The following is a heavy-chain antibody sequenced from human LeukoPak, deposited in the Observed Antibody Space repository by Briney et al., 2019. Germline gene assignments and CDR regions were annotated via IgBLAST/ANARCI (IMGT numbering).Heavy chain of an antibody. Sequence: GRSLRLSCAASGFTFSSYGMHWVRQAPGKGLGRVAVISYDGSNKYYADSVKGRFTISRDNSKNTLYLQMNSLRAEDTAVYYCAKDASRYCSCGSCYYYGMDVWGKGTTVTVSS. J-gene: IGHJ6*04. CDR2: ISYDGSNK. CDR3: AKDASRYCSCGSCYYYGMDV. D-gene: IGHD2-15*01. V-gene: IGHV3-30*18. CDR1: GFTFSSYG.